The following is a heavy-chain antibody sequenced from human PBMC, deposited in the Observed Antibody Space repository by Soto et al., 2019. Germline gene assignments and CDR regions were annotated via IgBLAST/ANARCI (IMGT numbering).Heavy chain of an antibody. V-gene: IGHV1-18*04. Sequence: QVQLVQSGAEVKKPGASVKVSCKASGYTFTSYGISWVRQAPGQGLEWMGWISAYNGNTNYAQKLQGRVTMTTDTSTSTAYMELRSLRSDGTAVYYYARDFFTVTTWGVGLFARYYHGMDVWGQGTTVTVSS. CDR3: ARDFFTVTTWGVGLFARYYHGMDV. CDR2: ISAYNGNT. D-gene: IGHD4-17*01. J-gene: IGHJ6*02. CDR1: GYTFTSYG.